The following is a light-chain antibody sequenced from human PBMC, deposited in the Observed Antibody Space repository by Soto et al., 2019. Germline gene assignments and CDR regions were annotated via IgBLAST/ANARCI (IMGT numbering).Light chain of an antibody. CDR1: TGAATSGHY. V-gene: IGLV7-46*01. J-gene: IGLJ2*01. CDR3: LLFYTDIRV. Sequence: QAVVTQEPSLTVSPGGTVTLTCSSSTGAATSGHYPYWFQQKPGQAPRTLIYDTTNKHSWTPARFSGSLLGGKAALTLSGAQPEDEADYYCLLFYTDIRVFGGGTKLTVL. CDR2: DTT.